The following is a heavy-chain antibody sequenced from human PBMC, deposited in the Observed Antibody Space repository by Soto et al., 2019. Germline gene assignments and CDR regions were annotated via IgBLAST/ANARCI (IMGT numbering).Heavy chain of an antibody. CDR3: ARDYSGYDSGCAY. J-gene: IGHJ4*02. D-gene: IGHD5-12*01. CDR2: ISSSSSYI. CDR1: GFTFSSYS. V-gene: IGHV3-21*01. Sequence: EVQLVESGGGLVKPGGSLRLSCAASGFTFSSYSMNWVRQAPGKGLEWVSSISSSSSYIYYADSVKGRFTISRDNANNSLYLQMNSLRAEDTAVYYFARDYSGYDSGCAYWGQGTLVTVTS.